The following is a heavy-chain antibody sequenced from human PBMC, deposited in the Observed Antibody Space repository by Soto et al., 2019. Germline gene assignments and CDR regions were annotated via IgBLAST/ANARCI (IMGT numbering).Heavy chain of an antibody. V-gene: IGHV4-39*01. J-gene: IGHJ4*02. CDR2: IYYSGST. CDR3: ARRTPIFTGYYHAFDY. D-gene: IGHD3-9*01. Sequence: SETLSLNCTVSGGSISSSSYYWGWIRQPPGKGLEWIGSIYYSGSTYYNPSLKSRVTISVDTSKNQFSLKLSSVTAADTAVYYCARRTPIFTGYYHAFDYWGQGTLVTASS. CDR1: GGSISSSSYY.